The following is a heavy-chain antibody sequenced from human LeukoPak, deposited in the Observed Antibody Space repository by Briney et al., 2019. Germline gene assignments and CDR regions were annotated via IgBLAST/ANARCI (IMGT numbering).Heavy chain of an antibody. CDR2: ITGNSDTL. Sequence: QAGGSLRLSCAASGFTFSPYSMNWVRQAPGKGLEWISYITGNSDTLYYADSMKGRLTISRDNAKNSVYLQMNSLRAEDTALYYCAKLIASLVRPIDYWGQGTLVTVSS. D-gene: IGHD2/OR15-2a*01. CDR1: GFTFSPYS. CDR3: AKLIASLVRPIDY. J-gene: IGHJ4*02. V-gene: IGHV3-48*01.